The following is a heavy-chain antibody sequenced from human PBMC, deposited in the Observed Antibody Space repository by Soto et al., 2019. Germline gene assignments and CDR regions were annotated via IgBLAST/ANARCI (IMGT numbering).Heavy chain of an antibody. J-gene: IGHJ4*02. Sequence: PSETLSLTCSVSGGSISTSGYYWSWIRQHPGKGLEWIGYIDSSGSAYYNPSLESRVTISMDSSKNQFSLKLTSVTAADTAVYYCARVNKQVTREYFFDYWGQGTQVTVSS. CDR2: IDSSGSA. CDR3: ARVNKQVTREYFFDY. CDR1: GGSISTSGYY. V-gene: IGHV4-31*03. D-gene: IGHD2-21*02.